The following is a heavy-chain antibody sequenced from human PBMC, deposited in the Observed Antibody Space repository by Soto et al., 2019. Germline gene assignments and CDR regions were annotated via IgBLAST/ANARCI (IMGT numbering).Heavy chain of an antibody. D-gene: IGHD3-22*01. CDR2: IYPGDSDT. CDR1: GYSFTGYW. J-gene: IGHJ3*02. V-gene: IGHV5-51*01. CDR3: ARRRKSGSSGLFDI. Sequence: GESLRISYKGSGYSFTGYWIGWVRQMPGKGLEWMGIIYPGDSDTRYSPPFQGQVTISADKSISTAYLQWSSLKASDTAMYYCARRRKSGSSGLFDIWGQGTMVTVS.